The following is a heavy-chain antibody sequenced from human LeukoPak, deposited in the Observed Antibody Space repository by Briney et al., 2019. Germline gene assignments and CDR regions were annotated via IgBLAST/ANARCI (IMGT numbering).Heavy chain of an antibody. J-gene: IGHJ4*02. D-gene: IGHD2-15*01. CDR2: IYSGGST. CDR3: ARDLPSTSLSTPPTFDY. Sequence: QSGGSLRLSCAASGFTVSSNYMSWVRQAPGKGLEWVSVIYSGGSTYYADSVKGRFTISRDNSKNTLYLQMNSLRAEDTAVYYCARDLPSTSLSTPPTFDYWGQGTLVTVSS. CDR1: GFTVSSNY. V-gene: IGHV3-66*01.